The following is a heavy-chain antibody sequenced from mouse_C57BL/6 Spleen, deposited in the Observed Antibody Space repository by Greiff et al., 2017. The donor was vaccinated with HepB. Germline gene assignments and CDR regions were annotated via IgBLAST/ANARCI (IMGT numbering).Heavy chain of an antibody. CDR1: GFTFSDYG. CDR2: ISNLAYSI. Sequence: DVMLVESGGGLVQPGGSLKLSCAASGFTFSDYGMAWVRQAPRKGPEWVAFISNLAYSIYYADTVTGRFTISREKAKNTLYLEMSSLRSEDTAMYYCARHQRAMDYWGQGTSVTVSS. V-gene: IGHV5-15*01. CDR3: ARHQRAMDY. J-gene: IGHJ4*01.